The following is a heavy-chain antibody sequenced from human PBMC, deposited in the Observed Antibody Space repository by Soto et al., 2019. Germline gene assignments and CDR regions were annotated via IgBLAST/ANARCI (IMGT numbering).Heavy chain of an antibody. CDR3: ARILRDTAMVYGMDV. CDR1: GYTFTSYG. D-gene: IGHD5-18*01. Sequence: QVQLVQSGAEVKKPGASVKVSCKASGYTFTSYGISWVRQAHGQGLEWMGWISAYNGNTNYAQKLQVRVTMTTDTSTSTAYRDLRSLRSDDTAVYYCARILRDTAMVYGMDVWGQGTTVTVSS. CDR2: ISAYNGNT. V-gene: IGHV1-18*01. J-gene: IGHJ6*02.